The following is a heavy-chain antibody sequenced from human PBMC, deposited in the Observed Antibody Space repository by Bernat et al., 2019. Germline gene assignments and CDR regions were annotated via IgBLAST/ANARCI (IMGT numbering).Heavy chain of an antibody. CDR1: GYTFTSYA. D-gene: IGHD3-10*01. J-gene: IGHJ2*01. Sequence: QVQLVQSGAEVKKPGASVKVSCKASGYTFTSYAMHWVRQAPGQRLEWMGWINAGNGNTKYSQKFQGRVTITRDTSASTAYMELSSLRSEDTAVYYCARYWLARLGGYFDLWGRGTLVTVSS. CDR2: INAGNGNT. V-gene: IGHV1-3*01. CDR3: ARYWLARLGGYFDL.